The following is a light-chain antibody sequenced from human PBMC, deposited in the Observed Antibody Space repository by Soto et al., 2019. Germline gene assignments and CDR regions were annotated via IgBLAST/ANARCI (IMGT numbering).Light chain of an antibody. CDR3: GTWDSSLAGGV. V-gene: IGLV1-51*01. J-gene: IGLJ3*02. Sequence: QSVLTQPPSVSAAPGQKVTISCSGSSSNIGNNYVSWYQQLPGTAPKLLIYDNNKRPSGIPDRFSGSNSGTSATLGITGLQTGDEADYYCGTWDSSLAGGVFGGGTKLTVL. CDR1: SSNIGNNY. CDR2: DNN.